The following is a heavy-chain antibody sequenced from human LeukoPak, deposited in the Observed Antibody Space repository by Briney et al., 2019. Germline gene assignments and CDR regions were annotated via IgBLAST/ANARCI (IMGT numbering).Heavy chain of an antibody. CDR2: ISSSGSTI. V-gene: IGHV3-48*04. J-gene: IGHJ6*03. D-gene: IGHD5-18*01. CDR3: ARGGYSYGYNYYYYYMDV. Sequence: GGTLRLSCAASGFTFSSYGMNWVRQAPGKGLEWVSYISSSGSTIYYADSVKGRFTISRDNAKNSLYLQMNSLRAEDTAVYYCARGGYSYGYNYYYYYMDVWGKGTTVTVSS. CDR1: GFTFSSYG.